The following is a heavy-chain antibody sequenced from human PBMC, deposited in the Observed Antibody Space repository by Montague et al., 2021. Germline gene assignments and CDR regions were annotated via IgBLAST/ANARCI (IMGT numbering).Heavy chain of an antibody. V-gene: IGHV4-4*02. CDR1: GDSISSKYF. CDR3: AVGSESAWELLHH. D-gene: IGHD1-26*01. CDR2: IYHGTT. J-gene: IGHJ5*02. Sequence: SETLSLTCTVSGDSISSKYFWSWVRQPLGKGLEWIGEIYHGTTSYSPCLKGRLTVSMDTSKNQFSLKLSSVTAADTAIYYCAVGSESAWELLHHWGQGILVTVSS.